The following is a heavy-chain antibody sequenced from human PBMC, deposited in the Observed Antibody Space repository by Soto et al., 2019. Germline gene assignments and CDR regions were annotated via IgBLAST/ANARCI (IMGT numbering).Heavy chain of an antibody. Sequence: EVHLVESGGGLVQTGGSLRLSCAISESTVRRDWMNWVRQAPGKGLEWVAHTNQDGSEKYYVDSVKGRFTITRDIAKNTLCLQMNSLRVGDTAMYYCSGGVGDAFWGQGTLVTVSS. D-gene: IGHD1-26*01. CDR1: ESTVRRDW. J-gene: IGHJ4*02. CDR2: TNQDGSEK. V-gene: IGHV3-7*04. CDR3: SGGVGDAF.